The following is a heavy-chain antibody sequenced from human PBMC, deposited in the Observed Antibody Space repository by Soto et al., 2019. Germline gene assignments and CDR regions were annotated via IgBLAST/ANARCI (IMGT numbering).Heavy chain of an antibody. CDR2: IYYSGST. Sequence: QVQLQESGPGLVKPSQTLSLTCTVSGGSISSGDYYWSWIRQPPGKGLEWIGYIYYSGSTYYNPSLKSRVTISVDTSKNQFSLKLSSVTAADTAVYYCARGANWNYVHYYYYGMDVWGQGTTVTVSS. J-gene: IGHJ6*02. D-gene: IGHD1-7*01. CDR3: ARGANWNYVHYYYYGMDV. V-gene: IGHV4-30-4*01. CDR1: GGSISSGDYY.